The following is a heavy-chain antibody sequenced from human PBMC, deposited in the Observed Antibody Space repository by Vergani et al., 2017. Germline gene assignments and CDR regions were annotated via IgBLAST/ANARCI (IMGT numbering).Heavy chain of an antibody. D-gene: IGHD6-19*01. V-gene: IGHV3-48*01. CDR2: ISSSSSTI. J-gene: IGHJ4*02. Sequence: EVQLVESGGGLVQPGGSLRLSCAASGFTFSSYSMNWVRQAPGKGLEWVSYISSSSSTIYYADSVKGRFTISRDNAKNSLYLQMNSLRAEDTAVYYCAXDRAKGSSGWYDCYWGQGTLVTVSS. CDR3: AXDRAKGSSGWYDCY. CDR1: GFTFSSYS.